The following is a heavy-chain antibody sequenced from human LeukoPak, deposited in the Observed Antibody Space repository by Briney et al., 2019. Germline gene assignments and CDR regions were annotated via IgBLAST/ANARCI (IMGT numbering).Heavy chain of an antibody. CDR1: GFTFCSYA. CDR2: IYSGGST. Sequence: GGSLRLSCAASGFTFCSYAMSWVRQAPGKGLEWVSVIYSGGSTYYADSVKGRFTISRDNSKNTLYLQMNSLRAEDTAVYYCAREYYDSSGPTPAYFDYWGQGTLVTVSS. J-gene: IGHJ4*02. D-gene: IGHD3-22*01. V-gene: IGHV3-53*01. CDR3: AREYYDSSGPTPAYFDY.